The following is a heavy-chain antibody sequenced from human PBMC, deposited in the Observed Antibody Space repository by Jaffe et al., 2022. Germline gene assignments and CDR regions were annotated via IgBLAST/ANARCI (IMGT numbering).Heavy chain of an antibody. D-gene: IGHD2-15*01. Sequence: QITLKESGPTLVKPTQTLTLTCTFSGFSLSTSGVGVGWIRQPPGKALEWLALIYWNDDKRYSPSLKSRLTITKDTSKNQVVLTMTNMDPVDTATYYCAHRRRERDCSGGSCYYPKRNWFDPWGQGTLVTVSS. CDR1: GFSLSTSGVG. CDR2: IYWNDDK. CDR3: AHRRRERDCSGGSCYYPKRNWFDP. J-gene: IGHJ5*02. V-gene: IGHV2-5*01.